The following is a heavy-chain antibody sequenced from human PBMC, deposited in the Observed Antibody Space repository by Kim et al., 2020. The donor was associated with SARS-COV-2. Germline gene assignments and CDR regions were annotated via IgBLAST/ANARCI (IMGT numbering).Heavy chain of an antibody. Sequence: SETLSLTCAVYGGSFSGYYWSWIRQPPGKGLEWIGEINHSGSTNYNPSLKSRVTISVDTSKNQFSLKLSSVTAADTAVYYCARGHGGYYDSSGYGHWGQGTLVTVSS. D-gene: IGHD3-22*01. J-gene: IGHJ4*02. CDR1: GGSFSGYY. V-gene: IGHV4-34*01. CDR3: ARGHGGYYDSSGYGH. CDR2: INHSGST.